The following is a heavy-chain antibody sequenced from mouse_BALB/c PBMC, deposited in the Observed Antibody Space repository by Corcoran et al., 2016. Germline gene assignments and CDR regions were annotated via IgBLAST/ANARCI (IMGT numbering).Heavy chain of an antibody. V-gene: IGHV9-3-1*01. CDR3: AREPYATDY. CDR1: GYTFTNYG. J-gene: IGHJ4*01. D-gene: IGHD6-1*01. CDR2: INTYTGEP. Sequence: QIQLVQSGPKLKKPGATVQISCQASGYTFTNYGMNWVKQAPGKGLKGMGWINTYTGEPTYADDFNGRFAFSLENSASTADLQINNLKNEDTATYFCAREPYATDYWGQGTSVTVSS.